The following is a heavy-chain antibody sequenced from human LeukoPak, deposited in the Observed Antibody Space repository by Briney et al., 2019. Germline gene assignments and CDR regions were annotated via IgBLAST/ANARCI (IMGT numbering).Heavy chain of an antibody. CDR3: ASRPGYCSSTSCYIT. CDR2: IYYSGST. Sequence: SETLSLTCTVSGGSISSSSYYWGWIRQPPGKGLEWIGSIYYSGSTYYNPSLKSRVTISVDTSKNQFSPKLSSVTAADTAVYYCASRPGYCSSTSCYITWGQGTLVTVSS. D-gene: IGHD2-2*02. V-gene: IGHV4-39*01. J-gene: IGHJ5*02. CDR1: GGSISSSSYY.